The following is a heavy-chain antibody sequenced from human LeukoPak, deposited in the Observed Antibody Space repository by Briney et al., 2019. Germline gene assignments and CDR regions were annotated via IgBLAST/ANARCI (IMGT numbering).Heavy chain of an antibody. CDR1: GYTFTDYY. D-gene: IGHD5-12*01. J-gene: IGHJ4*02. CDR3: AREGGGYSAYDRAIDY. Sequence: ASVKVSCKASGYTFTDYYMHWVRQAPGQGLEWMGWINPNSGGTNYAQKFQGRVTMTWDTSTSTAYMELSRLRSDDTAVYYCAREGGGYSAYDRAIDYWGQGALVTVSS. CDR2: INPNSGGT. V-gene: IGHV1-2*02.